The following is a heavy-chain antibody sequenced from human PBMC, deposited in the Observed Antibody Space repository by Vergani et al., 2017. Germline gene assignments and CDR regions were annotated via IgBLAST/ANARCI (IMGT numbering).Heavy chain of an antibody. CDR1: GGTFSSYA. Sequence: QVQLVQSGAEVKKPGSSVKVSCKASGGTFSSYAISWVRQAPGQGLEWMGRIIPIFGTANYAQKFQGRVTMTRDTSTSTVYMELSSLRSEDTAVYYCTRGWYYDSIGYWDYWGQGPLVTVSS. D-gene: IGHD3-22*01. V-gene: IGHV1-69*05. J-gene: IGHJ4*02. CDR3: TRGWYYDSIGYWDY. CDR2: IIPIFGTA.